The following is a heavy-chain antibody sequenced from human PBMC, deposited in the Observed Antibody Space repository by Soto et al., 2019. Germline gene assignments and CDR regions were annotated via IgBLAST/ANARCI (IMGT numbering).Heavy chain of an antibody. J-gene: IGHJ3*02. Sequence: QLHLVQSGAVVKKPGASVTVSCSASGYPVTAYYMHWVRQAPGRGLEWMGGINPATGAAKYTQTFQGRGPMARGPSTSTVFMELGGLTSEDPAVFYWARGGGVGVAGSAAFDMWGQGTLVTVSS. D-gene: IGHD3-3*01. CDR2: INPATGAA. CDR1: GYPVTAYY. CDR3: ARGGGVGVAGSAAFDM. V-gene: IGHV1-2*02.